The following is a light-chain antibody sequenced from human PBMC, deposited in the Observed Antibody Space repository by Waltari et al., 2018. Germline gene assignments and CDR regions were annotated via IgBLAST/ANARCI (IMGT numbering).Light chain of an antibody. CDR1: QSISTY. CDR3: QQSYSPLT. V-gene: IGKV1-39*01. CDR2: AAS. Sequence: DFQMTQSPSSLSASVGARVTITCRASQSISTYLNWYQQKPGNAPNLLIYAASSLRSGVPSRVSGSGSETDFTLTISSLQPEDFATYHCQQSYSPLTFGGGTKLEIK. J-gene: IGKJ4*01.